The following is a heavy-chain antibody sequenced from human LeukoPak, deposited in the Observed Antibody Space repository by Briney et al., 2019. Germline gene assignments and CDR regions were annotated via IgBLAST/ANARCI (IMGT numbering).Heavy chain of an antibody. J-gene: IGHJ4*02. CDR2: IYTSGST. CDR3: ATSARTQQWLVREDHFDY. CDR1: GGSISSYY. D-gene: IGHD6-19*01. Sequence: PSETLSLTCTVSGGSISSYYWSWIRQPAGKGLEWIGRIYTSGSTNYNPSLKSRVTMSVDTSKNQFSLKLSSVTAADTAVYYCATSARTQQWLVREDHFDYWGQGTLVTVSS. V-gene: IGHV4-4*07.